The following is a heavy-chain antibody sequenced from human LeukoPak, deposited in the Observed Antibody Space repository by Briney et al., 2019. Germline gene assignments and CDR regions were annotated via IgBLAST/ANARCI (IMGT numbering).Heavy chain of an antibody. V-gene: IGHV4-61*01. Sequence: SQTLSLTCTVSGGSISSGSYYWSWIRQPPGKGLEWIGYIYYSGSTNYNPSLKSRVTISVDTSKNQFSLKLSSVTAADTAVYYCARVGIYGSGSYGLGYWGQGTLVTVSS. D-gene: IGHD3-10*01. CDR2: IYYSGST. CDR3: ARVGIYGSGSYGLGY. CDR1: GGSISSGSYY. J-gene: IGHJ4*02.